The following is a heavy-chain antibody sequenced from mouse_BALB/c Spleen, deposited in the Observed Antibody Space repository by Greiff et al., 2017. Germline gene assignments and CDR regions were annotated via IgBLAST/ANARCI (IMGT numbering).Heavy chain of an antibody. Sequence: VQLQQSGAELVRPGALVKLSCKASGFNIKDYYMHWVKQRPEQGLEWIGWIDPENGNTIYDPKFQGKASITADTSSNTAYLQLSSLTSEDTAVYYCARGDYRGVFAYWGQGTLVTVSA. D-gene: IGHD2-4*01. CDR1: GFNIKDYY. V-gene: IGHV14-1*02. CDR3: ARGDYRGVFAY. CDR2: IDPENGNT. J-gene: IGHJ3*01.